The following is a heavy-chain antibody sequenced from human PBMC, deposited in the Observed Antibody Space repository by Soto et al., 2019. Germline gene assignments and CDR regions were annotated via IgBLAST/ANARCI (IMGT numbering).Heavy chain of an antibody. V-gene: IGHV3-23*01. CDR1: GFTFSSYA. J-gene: IGHJ4*02. D-gene: IGHD1-26*01. CDR2: ISGSGGST. CDR3: ARRGSGSYYDY. Sequence: EVQLLESGGGLVQPGGSLRRSCAASGFTFSSYAMRWVRQAPVKGLEWVSAISGSGGSTYYADSVKGRFTISRDNSKNTPYLQMNSLRAEDTAVYYCARRGSGSYYDYWGQGTLVTVSS.